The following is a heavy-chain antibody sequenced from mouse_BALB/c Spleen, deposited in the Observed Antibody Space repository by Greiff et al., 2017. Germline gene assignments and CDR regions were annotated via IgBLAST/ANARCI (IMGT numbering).Heavy chain of an antibody. J-gene: IGHJ2*01. CDR2: INPSSGYT. CDR3: ARGVYYFDY. CDR1: GYTFTSYT. V-gene: IGHV1-4*02. Sequence: QVQLKQSAAELARPGASVKMSCKASGYTFTSYTMHWVKQRPGQGLEWIGYINPSSGYTEYNQKFKDKTTLTADKSSSTAYMQLSSLTSEDSAVYYCARGVYYFDYWGQGTTLTVSS.